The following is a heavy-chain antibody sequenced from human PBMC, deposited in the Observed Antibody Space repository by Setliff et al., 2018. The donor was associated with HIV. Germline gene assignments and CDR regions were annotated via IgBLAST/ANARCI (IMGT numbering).Heavy chain of an antibody. CDR1: GGTFSSYG. CDR3: ATGGGQSFDY. CDR2: TYLGAT. J-gene: IGHJ4*02. V-gene: IGHV1-18*01. D-gene: IGHD1-26*01. Sequence: ASVKVSCKASGGTFSSYGITWIRQAPGQGLEWMGWTYLGATNYAQRFRDRFTVTTDTSTSTAYMELRGLSPDDTALYFCATGGGQSFDYWGQGTLVTVSS.